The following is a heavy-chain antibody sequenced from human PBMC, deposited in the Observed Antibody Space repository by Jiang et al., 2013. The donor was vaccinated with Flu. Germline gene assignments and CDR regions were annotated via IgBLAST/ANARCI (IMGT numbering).Heavy chain of an antibody. D-gene: IGHD6-19*01. J-gene: IGHJ4*02. CDR2: INAIFGTA. Sequence: GAEVKKPGSSVKVSCKASGGTFSSLGHSWVRQAPGHGLEWMGGINAIFGTANYAQKFQGRVTITADKSTSTAYMELSSLRSEDTAIYYCAVEGEQWLPKSMVLDNWGQGTLVTVSS. CDR1: GGTFSSLG. CDR3: AVEGEQWLPKSMVLDN. V-gene: IGHV1-69*06.